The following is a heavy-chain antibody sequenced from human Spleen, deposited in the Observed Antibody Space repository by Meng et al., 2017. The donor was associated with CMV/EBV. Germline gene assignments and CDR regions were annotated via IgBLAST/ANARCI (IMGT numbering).Heavy chain of an antibody. V-gene: IGHV3-7*01. CDR1: GSTFSSYW. Sequence: GGSLRLPCAASGSTFSSYWMSWVRKAPGKGLEWVANIKQDGSEKYYVDSVKGRFTISRDNAKNSLYLQMSSLRAEDTAVYYCARSSLLSIAASWGMDVWGQGTTVTVSS. J-gene: IGHJ6*02. CDR2: IKQDGSEK. D-gene: IGHD6-6*01. CDR3: ARSSLLSIAASWGMDV.